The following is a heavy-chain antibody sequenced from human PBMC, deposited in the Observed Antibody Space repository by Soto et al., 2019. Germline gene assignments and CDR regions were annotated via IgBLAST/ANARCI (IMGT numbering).Heavy chain of an antibody. CDR3: AADLRIVGNNSGYDY. CDR1: EYTLTELS. J-gene: IGHJ4*02. V-gene: IGHV1-24*01. D-gene: IGHD1-26*01. Sequence: ASVKVSCKVSEYTLTELSMHWVRQARGKGLEWMGGFDPEDGEIIYAQKFQGRVTMTEDTSTDTAYMELSSLRSEDTAVYYCAADLRIVGNNSGYDYWGQGTLVTVSS. CDR2: FDPEDGEI.